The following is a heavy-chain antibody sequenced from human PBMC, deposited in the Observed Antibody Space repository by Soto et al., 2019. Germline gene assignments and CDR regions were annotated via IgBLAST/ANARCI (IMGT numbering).Heavy chain of an antibody. V-gene: IGHV4-34*01. CDR3: ARGHIVIVPAGIFLFGINYVDP. CDR1: GGSVSDYY. J-gene: IGHJ5*02. D-gene: IGHD2-2*02. CDR2: INHTGST. Sequence: QVQLQQCGAGLLKPSETLSLTCAVYGGSVSDYYWSWIRQPPGKGLEWIGEINHTGSTNYKPSLKSRVSISVDKSKNQFSLKLNSVTAADSAVYYCARGHIVIVPAGIFLFGINYVDPWGQGTLVTASS.